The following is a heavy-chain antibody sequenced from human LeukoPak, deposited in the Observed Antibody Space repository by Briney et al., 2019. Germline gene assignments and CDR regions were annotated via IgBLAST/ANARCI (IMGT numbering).Heavy chain of an antibody. CDR3: ARGTSDSRVTPTRY. Sequence: GGSLRLSCAASGFSVSSNYMSWVRQAPGKGLEWVSVIYSGGSTYYADSVKGRFTISRDNAKNSLYLQMNSLRAEDTAVYYCARGTSDSRVTPTRYWGQGTLVTVSS. V-gene: IGHV3-66*01. CDR2: IYSGGST. CDR1: GFSVSSNY. J-gene: IGHJ4*02. D-gene: IGHD3-22*01.